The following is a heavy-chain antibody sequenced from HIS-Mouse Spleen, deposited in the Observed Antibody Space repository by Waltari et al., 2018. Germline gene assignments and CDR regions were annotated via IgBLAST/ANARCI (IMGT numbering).Heavy chain of an antibody. J-gene: IGHJ2*01. V-gene: IGHV4-39*07. Sequence: QLQLQESGPGLVKPSETLSLTCTVSGGPIRSSSYSWGWIRQPPGKGLEWIGSIYYSGSTYYNPSLKSRVTISVDTSKNQFSLKLSSVTAADTAVYYCAREIPYSSSWYDWYFDLWGRGTLVTVSS. CDR1: GGPIRSSSYS. CDR3: AREIPYSSSWYDWYFDL. CDR2: IYYSGST. D-gene: IGHD6-13*01.